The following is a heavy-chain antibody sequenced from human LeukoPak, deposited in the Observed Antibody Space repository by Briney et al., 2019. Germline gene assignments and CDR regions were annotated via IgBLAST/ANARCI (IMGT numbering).Heavy chain of an antibody. CDR3: ARHNYDSSAYDY. J-gene: IGHJ4*02. CDR1: GGSISSGDYY. V-gene: IGHV4-30-4*08. D-gene: IGHD3-22*01. Sequence: SETLSLTCTVSGGSISSGDYYWSWIRQPPGKGLEWIGYIYYSGSTYYNPSLKSRVTISVDTSKNQFSLKLSSVTAADTAVHYCARHNYDSSAYDYWGQGTLSPSPQ. CDR2: IYYSGST.